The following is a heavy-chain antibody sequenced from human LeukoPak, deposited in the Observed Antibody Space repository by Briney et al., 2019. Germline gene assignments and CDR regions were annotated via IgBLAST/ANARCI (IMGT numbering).Heavy chain of an antibody. J-gene: IGHJ4*02. CDR1: GFTFSDYY. V-gene: IGHV3-23*01. Sequence: PGGSLRLSCAASGFTFSDYYMSWIRQAPGKGLEWVSTITTSDGNTYYADSVKGRFTVSRDNSKNTLFLQMNSLRAEDTAVYYCAKDGGLWVSAHWGDSWGRGTLVTVSS. CDR3: AKDGGLWVSAHWGDS. D-gene: IGHD7-27*01. CDR2: ITTSDGNT.